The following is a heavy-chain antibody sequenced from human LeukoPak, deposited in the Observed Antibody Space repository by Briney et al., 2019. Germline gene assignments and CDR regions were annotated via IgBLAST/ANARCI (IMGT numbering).Heavy chain of an antibody. CDR1: GFTFSIYS. Sequence: GGSLRLSCAASGFTFSIYSMNWVRQAPGKGLEWVSSISSDSSYTDYADSLKGRFTISRDNANNSLYLQMNSLRAEDTAVYYCAKDGSYCSSTSCYQYFDYWGQGALVTVSS. V-gene: IGHV3-21*01. CDR2: ISSDSSYT. CDR3: AKDGSYCSSTSCYQYFDY. D-gene: IGHD2-2*01. J-gene: IGHJ4*02.